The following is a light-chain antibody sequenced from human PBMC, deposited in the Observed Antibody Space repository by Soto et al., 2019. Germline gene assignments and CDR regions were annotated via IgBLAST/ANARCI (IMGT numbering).Light chain of an antibody. J-gene: IGLJ2*01. CDR2: EVN. V-gene: IGLV2-14*01. CDR1: SSDVGGYNF. CDR3: SSWTSSTTQV. Sequence: QSALTQPASVSGSPGQSITISCTGTSSDVGGYNFVSWYQQHPGKAPKLMIFEVNNRPSGVSNPFSGSKSGNTASLTISGLQAEDEADYYCSSWTSSTTQVLGGGTKLTVL.